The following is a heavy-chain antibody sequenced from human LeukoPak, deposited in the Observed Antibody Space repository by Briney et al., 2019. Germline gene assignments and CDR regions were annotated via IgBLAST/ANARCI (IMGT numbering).Heavy chain of an antibody. CDR1: GGSLSSYY. J-gene: IGHJ6*03. Sequence: PSDTLSLTCTVSGGSLSSYYWSWIRQPPGKGLEWIGDIYYSGNTSYNPSLKSRVTISVDTSNNQFSLKLSSVTAADTAVYYCARVDWGLNFYYYFMDVWGEGTTVTVSS. CDR3: ARVDWGLNFYYYFMDV. V-gene: IGHV4-59*07. CDR2: IYYSGNT. D-gene: IGHD3-9*01.